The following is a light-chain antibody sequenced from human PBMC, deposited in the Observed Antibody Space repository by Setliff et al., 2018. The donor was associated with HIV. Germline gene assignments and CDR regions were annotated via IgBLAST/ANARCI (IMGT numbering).Light chain of an antibody. CDR3: SSSVSSITRG. CDR1: RTDAGGYNF. J-gene: IGLJ2*01. V-gene: IGLV2-14*03. CDR2: DVT. Sequence: QSALTQPVSVSASPGQSITISCTGTRTDAGGYNFVSWYQQHPGKGPKLIIYDVTQRPSRVSSRFSGSRSGNTASLTISGLQADDEADYFCSSSVSSITRGFGGGTKVTVL.